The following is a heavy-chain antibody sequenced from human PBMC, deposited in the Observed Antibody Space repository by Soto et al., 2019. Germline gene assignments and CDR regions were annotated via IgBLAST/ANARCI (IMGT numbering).Heavy chain of an antibody. Sequence: ASVKVSCKASGYTFINYDISWVLQATGQGLEWMGWMNPGSGKTGYANKFQGRVTMTRDASTSTAHLELSSLTSEDTAVYYCARMASFGTLNWFDPWGQGTLVTVS. CDR1: GYTFINYD. CDR3: ARMASFGTLNWFDP. D-gene: IGHD3-16*01. V-gene: IGHV1-8*02. CDR2: MNPGSGKT. J-gene: IGHJ5*02.